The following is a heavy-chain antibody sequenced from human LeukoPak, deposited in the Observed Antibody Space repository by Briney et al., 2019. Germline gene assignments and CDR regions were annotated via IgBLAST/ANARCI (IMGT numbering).Heavy chain of an antibody. D-gene: IGHD1-26*01. V-gene: IGHV4-59*08. CDR3: ASTIVGATSFFDY. J-gene: IGHJ4*02. CDR2: IYYSGST. CDR1: GGSISSYY. Sequence: KPSETLSLTCTVSGGSISSYYWSWIRQPPGKGLEWIGYIYYSGSTNYNPSLKSRVTISVDTSKNQFSLKLSSVTAADTAVYYCASTIVGATSFFDYWGQGTLDTVSS.